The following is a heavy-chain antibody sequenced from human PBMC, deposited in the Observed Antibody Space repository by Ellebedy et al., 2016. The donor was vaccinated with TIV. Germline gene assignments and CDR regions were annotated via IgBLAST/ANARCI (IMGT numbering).Heavy chain of an antibody. Sequence: GESLKISCAASGFTFSSYSMNWVRQAPGKGLEWVSSISSSSSYIYYADSVKGRFTISRDNAKNSLYLQMNSLRAEDTAVYYCARGLGYCSSTSCLAGGMDVWGQGTTVTVSS. CDR3: ARGLGYCSSTSCLAGGMDV. J-gene: IGHJ6*02. CDR1: GFTFSSYS. V-gene: IGHV3-21*01. D-gene: IGHD2-2*01. CDR2: ISSSSSYI.